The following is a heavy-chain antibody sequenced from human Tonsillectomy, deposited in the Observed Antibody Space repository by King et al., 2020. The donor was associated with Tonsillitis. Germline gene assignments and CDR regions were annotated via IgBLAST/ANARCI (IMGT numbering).Heavy chain of an antibody. CDR1: GDSVSSNSAA. CDR3: ARTIITFGGIEANYYYYYGMDV. CDR2: TYYRSKWYN. Sequence: VQLQQSGPGLVKPSQTLSVTCAISGDSVSSNSAAWNWIRQSPSRGLEWLGRTYYRSKWYNDYAVSVKSRITINPDTSKNQFSLHLNSVNPEDTAVFYCARTIITFGGIEANYYYYYGMDVWGQGTTVTVSS. V-gene: IGHV6-1*01. D-gene: IGHD3-16*01. J-gene: IGHJ6*02.